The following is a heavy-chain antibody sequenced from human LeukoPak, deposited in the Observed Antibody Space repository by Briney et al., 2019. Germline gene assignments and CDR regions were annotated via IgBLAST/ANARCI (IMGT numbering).Heavy chain of an antibody. CDR3: ARGLGYCSSTSCYPPDYYYGMDV. CDR2: IIPIFGIA. D-gene: IGHD2-2*01. V-gene: IGHV1-69*04. CDR1: GGTFSSYA. J-gene: IGHJ6*02. Sequence: SVKVSCKASGGTFSSYAISWVRQAPGQGLEWMGRIIPIFGIANYAQKFQGRVTITAGKSTSTAYMELSSLRSEDTAVYYCARGLGYCSSTSCYPPDYYYGMDVWGQGTTVTVSS.